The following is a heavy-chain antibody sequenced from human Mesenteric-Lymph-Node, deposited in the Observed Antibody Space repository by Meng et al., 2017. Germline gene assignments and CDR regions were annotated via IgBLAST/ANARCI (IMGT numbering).Heavy chain of an antibody. D-gene: IGHD6-19*01. CDR3: AREAQQWLVYYGMDV. CDR2: INPSGGST. CDR1: GYTFTDYY. J-gene: IGHJ6*02. V-gene: IGHV1-46*01. Sequence: ASVKVSCKASGYTFTDYYLHWVRQAPGQGLEWMGIINPSGGSTNYAQKFQGRVTMTRDTSTSTVYMELSSLRSEDTAVYYCAREAQQWLVYYGMDVWGQGTTVTVSS.